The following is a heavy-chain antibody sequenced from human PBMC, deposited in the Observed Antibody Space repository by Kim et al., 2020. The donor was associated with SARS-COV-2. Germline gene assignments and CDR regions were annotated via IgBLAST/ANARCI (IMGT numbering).Heavy chain of an antibody. CDR1: GASMSSSRYQ. Sequence: SETLSLTCTVSGASMSSSRYQWGWIRQPPGQRLEWIVSIYYSGSTYYNPSLKSRVTIFVDTSKNQFSLKLSSVTAADTAVYYCARVEVGPHGLDVWGQGTTVTVSS. D-gene: IGHD1-26*01. V-gene: IGHV4-39*01. CDR2: IYYSGST. J-gene: IGHJ6*02. CDR3: ARVEVGPHGLDV.